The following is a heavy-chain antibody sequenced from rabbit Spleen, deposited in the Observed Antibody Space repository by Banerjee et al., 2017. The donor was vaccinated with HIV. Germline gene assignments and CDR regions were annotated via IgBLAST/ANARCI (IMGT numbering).Heavy chain of an antibody. CDR1: GFSFSSGYD. Sequence: QSLEESGGDLVKPGTSLTLTCTASGFSFSSGYDMCWVRQAPGKGLEWIACIYAGTIGSTYSASWAKGRFTCSKTSLTTVTLQMTSLTAADTATYFCARDTGSGHYIDAYFDLWGPGTLVTVS. D-gene: IGHD1-1*01. CDR3: ARDTGSGHYIDAYFDL. J-gene: IGHJ4*01. CDR2: IYAGTIGST. V-gene: IGHV1S40*01.